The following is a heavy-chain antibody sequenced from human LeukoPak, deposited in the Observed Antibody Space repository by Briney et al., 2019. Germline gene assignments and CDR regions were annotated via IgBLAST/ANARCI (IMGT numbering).Heavy chain of an antibody. J-gene: IGHJ6*04. V-gene: IGHV3-21*01. CDR2: ISSSSSYI. D-gene: IGHD2-21*02. CDR1: GFTFSSYS. CDR3: AREETALTKFGMDV. Sequence: AGGSLRLSCAASGFTFSSYSMNWVRQAPGKGLEWVSSISSSSSYIYYADSVKGRFTISRDNAKNSLYLQMSSLRGEDTAVYYCAREETALTKFGMDVWGKGTTVTISS.